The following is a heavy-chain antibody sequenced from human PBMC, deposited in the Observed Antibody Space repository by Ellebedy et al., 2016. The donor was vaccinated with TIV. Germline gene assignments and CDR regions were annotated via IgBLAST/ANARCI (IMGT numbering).Heavy chain of an antibody. J-gene: IGHJ4*02. CDR2: ISHTGGRT. V-gene: IGHV3-23*01. CDR3: AKGRGGGSDSSAPRYYFDY. Sequence: GESLKISCAASGFTFSSYAMSWVRQAPGKGLEWVSTISHTGGRTYYADSVGGRFTISRDNSKKTLYRQMNSLSAEDTAVYYCAKGRGGGSDSSAPRYYFDYWGLGTLVTVSS. CDR1: GFTFSSYA. D-gene: IGHD3-22*01.